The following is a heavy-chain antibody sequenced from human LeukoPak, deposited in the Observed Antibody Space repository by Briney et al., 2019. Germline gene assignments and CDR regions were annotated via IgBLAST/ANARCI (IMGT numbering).Heavy chain of an antibody. CDR2: ISGYNGNT. D-gene: IGHD4-23*01. CDR1: GYTFTSYG. J-gene: IGHJ3*02. V-gene: IGHV1-18*01. CDR3: ARPRNSLGAFDI. Sequence: ASVKVSCKTSGYTFTSYGVSWVRQAPGQGLEWMGWISGYNGNTNYAQKLQGRVTMTTDTSTSTAYMELRSLRSDDTAVYYCARPRNSLGAFDIWGQGTMVTVSS.